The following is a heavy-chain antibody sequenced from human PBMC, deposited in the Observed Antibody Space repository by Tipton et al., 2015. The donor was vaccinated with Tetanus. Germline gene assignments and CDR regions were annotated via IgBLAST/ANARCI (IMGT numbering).Heavy chain of an antibody. J-gene: IGHJ4*02. CDR2: IYHSGST. Sequence: TLSLTCTVSGGSVSGSSHYWSWIRQPPGKQLEWVGYIYHSGSTNYNPSLKSRVSISFGTSKNQFSLNLESVTAADTAFYYCVRGRGLGAYSYGFEYWGRGALVTVSS. V-gene: IGHV4-61*01. D-gene: IGHD5-18*01. CDR3: VRGRGLGAYSYGFEY. CDR1: GGSVSGSSHY.